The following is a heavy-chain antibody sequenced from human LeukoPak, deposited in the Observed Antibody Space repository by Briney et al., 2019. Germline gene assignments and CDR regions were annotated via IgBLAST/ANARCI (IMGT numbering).Heavy chain of an antibody. V-gene: IGHV4-30-2*01. Sequence: SETLSLTCAVSGGSISSGGYSWSWIRQPPGKGLEWIGYIYHSGSTYYNPSLKSRVTISVDRSKNQFSLKLSSVTAADTAVYYCARDHYYDSSGYPSLRYWGQGTLVTVSS. CDR3: ARDHYYDSSGYPSLRY. CDR2: IYHSGST. J-gene: IGHJ4*02. CDR1: GGSISSGGYS. D-gene: IGHD3-22*01.